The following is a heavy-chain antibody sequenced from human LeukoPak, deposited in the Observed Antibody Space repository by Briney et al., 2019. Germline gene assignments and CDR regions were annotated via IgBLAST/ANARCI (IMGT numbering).Heavy chain of an antibody. V-gene: IGHV4-34*01. D-gene: IGHD1-14*01. Sequence: AETLPLTCAVYGVSFSGYYWSWIRQPPGKGLEWIGEINHSGSTNYNPSLKSRVTISVDTSKNQFSLKLSSVTAADTAVYYCARGRPVVWFDPWGQGTLVTVSS. CDR1: GVSFSGYY. CDR3: ARGRPVVWFDP. J-gene: IGHJ5*02. CDR2: INHSGST.